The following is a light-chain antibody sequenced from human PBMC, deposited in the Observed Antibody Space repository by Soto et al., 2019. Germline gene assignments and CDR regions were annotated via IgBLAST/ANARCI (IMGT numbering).Light chain of an antibody. CDR2: AAT. J-gene: IGKJ2*01. CDR1: QTISSF. CDR3: QQSFNTPRT. V-gene: IGKV1-39*01. Sequence: DIQMTQSPSSLSASIGDRVTITCRASQTISSFVNWYQQKLGKAPKLLIYAATTLPRGVPSRFTGSGSGTDFTLTISSLQPEDFATYYCQQSFNTPRTVGQGTKLEIK.